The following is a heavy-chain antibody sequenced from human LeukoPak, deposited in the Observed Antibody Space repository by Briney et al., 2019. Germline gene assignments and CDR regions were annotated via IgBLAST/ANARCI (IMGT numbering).Heavy chain of an antibody. CDR3: ARKGYTIGSFDY. J-gene: IGHJ4*02. Sequence: PSETLSLTCTVSGGSISSGSYYWSWIRQPAGKGLEWIGEIYYSGSTNYNPSLKSRVTISVDKSKSQFSLKLRSVTAADTAVYYCARKGYTIGSFDYWGQGTLVTVSS. V-gene: IGHV4-61*10. CDR1: GGSISSGSYY. D-gene: IGHD5-18*01. CDR2: IYYSGST.